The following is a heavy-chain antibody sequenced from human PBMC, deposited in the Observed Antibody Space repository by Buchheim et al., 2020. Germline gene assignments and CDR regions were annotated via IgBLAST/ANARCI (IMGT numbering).Heavy chain of an antibody. CDR3: AEAIRASDY. CDR1: GFTFSSYA. J-gene: IGHJ4*02. V-gene: IGHV3-23*01. D-gene: IGHD3-10*01. CDR2: ISDSGVTT. Sequence: EVQLLESGGGLVQPGGSLRLSCAASGFTFSSYAMSWVRQVPGKGLEWVSSISDSGVTTSFADSVKGRFTIPRDNSKNTLYLQMNSLRAEDTAVYYCAEAIRASDYWGQGTL.